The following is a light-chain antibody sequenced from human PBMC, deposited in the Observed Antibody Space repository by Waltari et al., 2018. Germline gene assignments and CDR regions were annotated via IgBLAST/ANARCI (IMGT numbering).Light chain of an antibody. V-gene: IGKV3-20*01. CDR1: QSVTSSY. CDR2: GAP. CDR3: QQCDRSPLT. J-gene: IGKJ4*01. Sequence: IVLTQSPGPLSLSPGERATLSCRASQSVTSSYLAWYQQKPGQAPRLLIYGAPTRATGIPDRFSGSGSGTDFTLTISRLEPEDFAVYYCQQCDRSPLTFGGGTKVEIK.